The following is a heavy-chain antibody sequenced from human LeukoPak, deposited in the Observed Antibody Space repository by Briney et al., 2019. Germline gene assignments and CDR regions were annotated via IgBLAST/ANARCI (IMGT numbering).Heavy chain of an antibody. CDR2: IWHDGSNK. J-gene: IGHJ4*02. CDR3: AKDLNPREAAATIDY. CDR1: GFTLSSYG. D-gene: IGHD1-26*01. Sequence: GGSLRLSCTASGFTLSSYGMHWVRQAPGKGLEWVTVIWHDGSNKYYADSVKGRFTISRDNSKNTLYLQMNSLRAEDTAVYHCAKDLNPREAAATIDYWGQGTLVTVSS. V-gene: IGHV3-30*02.